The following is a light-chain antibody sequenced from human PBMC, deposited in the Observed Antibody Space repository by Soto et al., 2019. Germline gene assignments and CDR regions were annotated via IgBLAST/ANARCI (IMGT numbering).Light chain of an antibody. Sequence: QSVLTQPRSVSALPGQSVTISCTGTTSDVGGYDYVSWFQQHPDKAPKVMIFDVNKRPSGVPDRFSGSKSGNTASLTISGLRAEDEADYYCCSYAGRYSYVFGSGTKLTVL. CDR3: CSYAGRYSYV. CDR2: DVN. V-gene: IGLV2-11*01. J-gene: IGLJ1*01. CDR1: TSDVGGYDY.